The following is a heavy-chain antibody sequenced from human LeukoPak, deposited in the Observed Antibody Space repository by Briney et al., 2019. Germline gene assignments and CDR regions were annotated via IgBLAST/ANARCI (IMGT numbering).Heavy chain of an antibody. CDR2: IYYSGST. Sequence: PSETLSLTCTVSGGSISSSSYYWGWIRQPPGKGLEWIGSIYYSGSTYYNPSLKSRVTISVDTSKNQFSLKLSSVTAADTAVYYCQGREYSSSWYFRYYYYYMDVWGKGTTVTVSS. CDR3: QGREYSSSWYFRYYYYYMDV. D-gene: IGHD6-13*01. V-gene: IGHV4-39*07. CDR1: GGSISSSSYY. J-gene: IGHJ6*03.